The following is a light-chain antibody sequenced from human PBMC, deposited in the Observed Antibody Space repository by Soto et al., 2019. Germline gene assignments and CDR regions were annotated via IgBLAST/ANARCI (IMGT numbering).Light chain of an antibody. CDR2: DVS. CDR1: ISEIGGYNY. J-gene: IGLJ1*01. Sequence: QSALTQPASVSGSPGQSITISCTGTISEIGGYNYVSWYQQHPGKAPKLMIYDVSKRPSGVSDRFSGYKSGNTASLTISGLQAEDEADYYCNSYTSSSTHVFGTGTKVTVL. V-gene: IGLV2-14*01. CDR3: NSYTSSSTHV.